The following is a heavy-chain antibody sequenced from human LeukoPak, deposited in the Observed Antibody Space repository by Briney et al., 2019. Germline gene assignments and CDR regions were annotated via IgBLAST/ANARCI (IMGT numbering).Heavy chain of an antibody. D-gene: IGHD3-16*01. V-gene: IGHV4-59*01. CDR2: IHYSGSS. CDR3: ARIGGIDV. Sequence: SETLSLTYTVSGDSIRGSYWSSIRQPPGKGLEWIGYIHYSGSSNYSPSLKRRLTMSVDTSKNQLSLKLSSVTAADTAVYYCARIGGIDVWGQGTLVTVSS. J-gene: IGHJ5*02. CDR1: GDSIRGSY.